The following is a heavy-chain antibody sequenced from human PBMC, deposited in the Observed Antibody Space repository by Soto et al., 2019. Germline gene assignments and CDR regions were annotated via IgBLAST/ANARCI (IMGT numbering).Heavy chain of an antibody. CDR1: GFTFSSYA. Sequence: GGSLRLSCAASGFTFSSYAMSWVRQAPGKGLEWVSAISGSGGSTYYADSVKGRFTISRDNSKNTLYLQMNSLRAEDTAVYYCALATTDYYYYGMGVWGQGTTVTVSS. V-gene: IGHV3-23*01. CDR3: ALATTDYYYYGMGV. D-gene: IGHD5-12*01. J-gene: IGHJ6*02. CDR2: ISGSGGST.